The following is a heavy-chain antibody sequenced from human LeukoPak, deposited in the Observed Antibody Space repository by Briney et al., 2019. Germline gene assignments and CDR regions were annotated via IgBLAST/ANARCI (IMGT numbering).Heavy chain of an antibody. J-gene: IGHJ4*02. Sequence: SETLSLTCTVSGGSISSYYWTWIRQPPGKGLDWIGYIHYSGSTNYHPSLKSRVSLSVDTSKKQFSLELSSVTAADTAMYYCARGLLVGNSGYYFDYWGQGTLVTVSS. V-gene: IGHV4-59*01. D-gene: IGHD5-12*01. CDR3: ARGLLVGNSGYYFDY. CDR1: GGSISSYY. CDR2: IHYSGST.